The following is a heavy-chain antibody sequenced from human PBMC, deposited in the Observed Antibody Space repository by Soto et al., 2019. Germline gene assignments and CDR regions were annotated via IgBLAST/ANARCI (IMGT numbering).Heavy chain of an antibody. D-gene: IGHD1-1*01. CDR1: GFTLTSYS. V-gene: IGHV3-21*01. CDR3: ARETTNWFDL. CDR2: ISSSTSYI. Sequence: EVQLVESGGGLVKPGGSLRVSCAASGFTLTSYSMYWVRQAPGKGLEWVSSISSSTSYINYADSVKGRFIISRDNAKNSLYLQVNSLRVEDTAVYYCARETTNWFDLWGQGILGTVSS. J-gene: IGHJ5*02.